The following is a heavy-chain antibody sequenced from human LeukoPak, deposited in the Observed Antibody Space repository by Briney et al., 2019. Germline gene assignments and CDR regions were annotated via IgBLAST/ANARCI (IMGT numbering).Heavy chain of an antibody. V-gene: IGHV4-59*01. CDR2: IYHSGST. CDR1: GFTFSSYW. J-gene: IGHJ1*01. CDR3: ARGGAARLHFQN. Sequence: KSGGSLRLSCAASGFTFSSYWMSWVRQAPGKGLEWIGYIYHSGSTNYNPSLQSRVTISVDTSKNQFSLNLNSVTAADTAVYYCARGGAARLHFQNWGQGTLVTVSS. D-gene: IGHD6-6*01.